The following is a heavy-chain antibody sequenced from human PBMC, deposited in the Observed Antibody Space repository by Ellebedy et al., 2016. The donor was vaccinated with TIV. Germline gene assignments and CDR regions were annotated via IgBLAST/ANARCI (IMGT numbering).Heavy chain of an antibody. Sequence: STRYAQKFQGRVTMTRDTSTSTVYMELSSPRSEDTAVYYCARDRDVTSRGIIDSWGQGILVTVSS. CDR3: ARDRDVTSRGIIDS. CDR2: ST. D-gene: IGHD3-10*01. V-gene: IGHV1-46*01. J-gene: IGHJ4*02.